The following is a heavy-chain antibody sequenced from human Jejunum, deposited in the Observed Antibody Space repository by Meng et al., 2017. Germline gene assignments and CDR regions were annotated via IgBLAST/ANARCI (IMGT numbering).Heavy chain of an antibody. CDR2: LYQSGSY. D-gene: IGHD4/OR15-4a*01. CDR1: CCATDGFNW. J-gene: IGHJ2*01. Sequence: LVPGLLEASETQHATCPVSCCATDGFNWCTWIRQPPGQGPEWRGELYQSGSYQYNPSHQSGVTIGRDNSTKRFSLNPKSLTAADTAIYYWARADYVRYFNLWGRGTLVTVSS. CDR3: ARADYVRYFNL. V-gene: IGHV4/OR15-8*01.